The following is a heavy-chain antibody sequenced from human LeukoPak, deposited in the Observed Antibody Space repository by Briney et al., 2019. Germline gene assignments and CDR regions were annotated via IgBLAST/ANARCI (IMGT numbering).Heavy chain of an antibody. V-gene: IGHV3-48*03. J-gene: IGHJ4*02. CDR3: VRNFDS. Sequence: GGSLRLSCAASGFMFSSFEMNWVGQAPGKGLEWVSKISSGGTTRYYADSVKGRFTISRDNAKNSLYLQMNSLRAEDTSVYYCVRNFDSWGQGTLVTVSS. CDR2: ISSGGTTR. CDR1: GFMFSSFE.